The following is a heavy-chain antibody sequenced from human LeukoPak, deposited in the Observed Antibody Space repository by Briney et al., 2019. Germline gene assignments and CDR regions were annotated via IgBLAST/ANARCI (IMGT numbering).Heavy chain of an antibody. CDR1: GXTFSNYW. CDR3: AREVRGGNSFDY. CDR2: INSDGSST. V-gene: IGHV3-74*01. D-gene: IGHD3-10*01. Sequence: GGSLRLSCAASGXTFSNYWMHWVRQVPGKGLVWVSRINSDGSSTSHAGSVKGRFTISRDNAKNTLYLQMSSLRAEDTSVYYCAREVRGGNSFDYWGQGTLVTVSS. J-gene: IGHJ4*02.